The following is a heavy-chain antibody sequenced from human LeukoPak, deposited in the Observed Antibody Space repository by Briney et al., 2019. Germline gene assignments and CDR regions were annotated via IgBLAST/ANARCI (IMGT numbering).Heavy chain of an antibody. D-gene: IGHD3-16*02. CDR1: GGSITFGSYY. J-gene: IGHJ4*02. V-gene: IGHV4-61*02. CDR3: ARARVIPASFDD. CDR2: IYTSGRT. Sequence: SETLSLTCTVSGGSITFGSYYWTWIRQPAGKGLEWIGRIYTSGRTFYNPSLKSRVAISMDTSMNQFSLRLDSVTAADTAVYYCARARVIPASFDDWGQGTLVTVSS.